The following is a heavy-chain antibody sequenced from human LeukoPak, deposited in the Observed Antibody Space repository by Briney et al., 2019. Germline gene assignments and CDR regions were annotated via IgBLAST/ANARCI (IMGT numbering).Heavy chain of an antibody. J-gene: IGHJ4*02. CDR3: AKQVFGEDCFDS. Sequence: SGGSLRLSCTASGFDFETYGMHWVRQAPGKGLEWGSVISYNAKNTYYADSVNGRFTISRDNPKKILYLQMNSLRAEDTAVYYCAKQVFGEDCFDSWGQGALVTVSS. V-gene: IGHV3-30*18. CDR2: ISYNAKNT. CDR1: GFDFETYG. D-gene: IGHD3-10*01.